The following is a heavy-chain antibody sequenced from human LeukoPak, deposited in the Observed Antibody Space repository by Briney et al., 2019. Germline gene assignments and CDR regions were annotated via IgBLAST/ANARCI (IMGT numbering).Heavy chain of an antibody. Sequence: GGSLRLSCAASGFTFSSYGMYWVRQTPGKGLEWVAVISYDGSNKYYADSVKGRFTISRDNSKNTLYLQMNSLRAEDTAVYYCARDPSVAGTGYYYYYMDVWGKGTTVTVSS. CDR2: ISYDGSNK. V-gene: IGHV3-30*19. CDR3: ARDPSVAGTGYYYYYMDV. J-gene: IGHJ6*03. D-gene: IGHD6-19*01. CDR1: GFTFSSYG.